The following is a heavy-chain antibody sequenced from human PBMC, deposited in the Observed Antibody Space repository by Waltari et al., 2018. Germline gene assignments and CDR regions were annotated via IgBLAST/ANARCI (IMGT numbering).Heavy chain of an antibody. D-gene: IGHD3-10*01. J-gene: IGHJ6*03. V-gene: IGHV1-69-2*01. Sequence: EVQLVQSGAEVQKPGAAVKISRKVSGYPFTDYYLHSVQRAPGKGLGWVGRVDPEDGETIYAEKFQGRVTITADTSKYTDYMELSSLRSEDTAVYYCSPRGNKGNYMDVWGKGTTVTVSS. CDR1: GYPFTDYY. CDR3: SPRGNKGNYMDV. CDR2: VDPEDGET.